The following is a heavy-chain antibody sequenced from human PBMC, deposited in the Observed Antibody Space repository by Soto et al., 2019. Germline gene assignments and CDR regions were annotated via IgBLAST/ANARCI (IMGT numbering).Heavy chain of an antibody. CDR3: ARSYYDFWSGYSLGAFDI. D-gene: IGHD3-3*01. V-gene: IGHV4-31*03. Sequence: SETLSLTCTVSGGSISSGGYYWSWIRQHPGKGLEWIGYIYYSGSTYYNPSLKSRVTISVDTSKNQFSLKLSSVTAADTAVYYCARSYYDFWSGYSLGAFDIWGQGTMVTVS. CDR1: GGSISSGGYY. J-gene: IGHJ3*02. CDR2: IYYSGST.